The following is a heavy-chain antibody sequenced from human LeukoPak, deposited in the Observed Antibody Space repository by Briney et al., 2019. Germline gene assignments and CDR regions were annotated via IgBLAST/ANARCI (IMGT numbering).Heavy chain of an antibody. CDR1: GGSISSYY. Sequence: SETLSLTCTVSGGSISSYYWSWIRQPPGKGLEWIGYIYYSGSTNYNPSLKSRVTISVDTSKNQFSLKLSSVTAADTAVYYCARGPGENYYDILTGYYMSYYYYYMDVWGKGTTVTISS. D-gene: IGHD3-9*01. V-gene: IGHV4-59*01. CDR3: ARGPGENYYDILTGYYMSYYYYYMDV. J-gene: IGHJ6*03. CDR2: IYYSGST.